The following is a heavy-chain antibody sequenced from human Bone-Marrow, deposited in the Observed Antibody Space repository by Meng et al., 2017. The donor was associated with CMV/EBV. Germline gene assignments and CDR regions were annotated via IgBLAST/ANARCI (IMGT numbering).Heavy chain of an antibody. V-gene: IGHV1-2*02. CDR3: ARDKNWGPDY. J-gene: IGHJ4*02. CDR2: IHPQSGVT. CDR1: GYTFTDHY. Sequence: ASVKVSCKASGYTFTDHYFHWVRQAPGQGLEWMGWIHPQSGVTNYAQKFQARVTLTRDTSINTGYMELSRLTSEDTAVHYCARDKNWGPDYWGQGTLVTVSS. D-gene: IGHD7-27*01.